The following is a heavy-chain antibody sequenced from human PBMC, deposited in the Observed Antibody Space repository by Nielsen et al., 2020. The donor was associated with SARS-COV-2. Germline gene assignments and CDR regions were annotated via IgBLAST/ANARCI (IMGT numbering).Heavy chain of an antibody. CDR3: ARGLPDKYSSSWFYYYYGMDV. V-gene: IGHV1-2*04. J-gene: IGHJ6*02. Sequence: WVRQAPGQGLEWMGRINPNSGGTNYAQKFQGWVTMTRDTSISTAYMELSRLRSDDTAVYYCARGLPDKYSSSWFYYYYGMDVWGQGTTVTVSS. CDR2: INPNSGGT. D-gene: IGHD6-13*01.